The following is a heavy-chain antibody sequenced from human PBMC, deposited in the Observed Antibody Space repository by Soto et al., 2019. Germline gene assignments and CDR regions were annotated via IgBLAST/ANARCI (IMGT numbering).Heavy chain of an antibody. J-gene: IGHJ6*03. CDR2: IYPGDSDT. D-gene: IGHD2-2*01. CDR1: GYSFTSYW. Sequence: LGESLKISCKGSGYSFTSYWIGWVRQMPGKGLEWMGIIYPGDSDTRYSPSFQGQVTISADKSISTAYLQWSSLKASDTAMYYCARHVREGYCSSTSCYPDYMDVWGKGTTVTVSS. CDR3: ARHVREGYCSSTSCYPDYMDV. V-gene: IGHV5-51*01.